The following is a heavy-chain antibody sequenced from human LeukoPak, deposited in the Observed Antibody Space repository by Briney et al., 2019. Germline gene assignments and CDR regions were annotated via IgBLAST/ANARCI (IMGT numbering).Heavy chain of an antibody. D-gene: IGHD3-9*01. CDR1: GFTFSSYW. Sequence: GGSLRLSCAASGFTFSSYWMSWVRQAPGKGLEWVANIKQDGSEKYYVDSVKGRFTISRDNAKNSLYLQMNSLRAEDTAVYYCARVGTVLRYFDWLTGTGFFDHWGQGTLVTVSS. CDR3: ARVGTVLRYFDWLTGTGFFDH. J-gene: IGHJ4*02. CDR2: IKQDGSEK. V-gene: IGHV3-7*01.